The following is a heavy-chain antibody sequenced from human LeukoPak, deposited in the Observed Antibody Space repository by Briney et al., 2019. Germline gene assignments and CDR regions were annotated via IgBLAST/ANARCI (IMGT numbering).Heavy chain of an antibody. Sequence: TSVKVSCKASGYSLTSYGISWVRPAPGQGLEWLGWISTYNGNTNYAQKFQGRVAMTTDTSTSTGYMELRSLRSDDTAVYYCARAVPTAAGGYYMDVWGKGTTVTVSS. V-gene: IGHV1-18*01. CDR2: ISTYNGNT. CDR3: ARAVPTAAGGYYMDV. D-gene: IGHD2-2*01. J-gene: IGHJ6*03. CDR1: GYSLTSYG.